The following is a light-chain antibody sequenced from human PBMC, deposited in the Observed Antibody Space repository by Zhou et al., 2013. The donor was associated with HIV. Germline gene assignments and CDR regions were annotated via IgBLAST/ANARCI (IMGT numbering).Light chain of an antibody. V-gene: IGKV1-33*01. CDR3: QQFDDYPLT. CDR1: QDITDY. CDR2: DAH. Sequence: EIQLTQSPSFMSASVGDRVTITCQASQDITDYLNWYQQKPGKAPKLIIYDAHNLETDVPARFSGSGSGTEFSLTITNLQPEDLATYYXQQFDDYPLTFGGGPRWR. J-gene: IGKJ4*01.